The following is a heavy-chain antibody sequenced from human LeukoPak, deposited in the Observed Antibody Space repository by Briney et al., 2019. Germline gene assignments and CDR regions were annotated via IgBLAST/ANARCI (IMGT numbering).Heavy chain of an antibody. CDR3: ARPAVAASGDYYYMDV. D-gene: IGHD6-19*01. V-gene: IGHV4-59*08. CDR1: GASISSYY. CDR2: IYYSGST. Sequence: SETLSLTCTVSGASISSYYWSWIRQPPGKGLEWIGYIYYSGSTNYNPSLKSRVTISVDTSKNQFSLKLSSVTAADTAVYYCARPAVAASGDYYYMDVWGKGTTVTVSS. J-gene: IGHJ6*03.